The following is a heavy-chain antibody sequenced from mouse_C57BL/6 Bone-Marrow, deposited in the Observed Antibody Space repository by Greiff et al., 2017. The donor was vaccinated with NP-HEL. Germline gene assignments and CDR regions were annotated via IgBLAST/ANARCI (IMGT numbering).Heavy chain of an antibody. D-gene: IGHD2-4*01. Sequence: QVQLQQPGAELVKPGASVKLSCKASGYTFTSYWMHWVKQRPGRGLEWIGMIDPYCGGTKYNEKFKSKATLTVDKPSSTAYMQLSSLTSEDSAVFCSARLGFRLQLGDWGTGTTLTVSS. CDR3: ARLGFRLQLGD. J-gene: IGHJ2*01. CDR1: GYTFTSYW. V-gene: IGHV1-72*01. CDR2: IDPYCGGT.